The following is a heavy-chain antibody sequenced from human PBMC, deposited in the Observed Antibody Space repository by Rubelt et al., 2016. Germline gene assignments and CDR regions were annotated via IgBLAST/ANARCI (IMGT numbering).Heavy chain of an antibody. Sequence: QVQLVQSGAEVKKPGSSVKVSCKASGGTFSSYAISWVRQAPGQGLEWMERINPSGGSTNYEQKFQGRVTMTRDTSTSTVYMELSSLRSDDTAVYYCARGATDYWGQGTLVTVAS. V-gene: IGHV1-46*01. D-gene: IGHD1-26*01. CDR1: GGTFSSYA. J-gene: IGHJ4*02. CDR2: INPSGGST. CDR3: ARGATDY.